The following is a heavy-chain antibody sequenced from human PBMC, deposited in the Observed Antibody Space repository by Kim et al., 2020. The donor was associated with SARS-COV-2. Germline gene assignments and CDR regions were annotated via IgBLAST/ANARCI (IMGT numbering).Heavy chain of an antibody. D-gene: IGHD3-10*01. CDR3: ARCPLSMTMVRGMITTTLFYYYNMHA. CDR1: GFNFNSYS. Sequence: GGSLRLSCTVSGFNFNSYSMNWVRQAPGKGLEWVSYISSSSNTVYYAGSVRGRFTISRDNAKNSLFLQMNSLRDEDTAVYYCARCPLSMTMVRGMITTTLFYYYNMHAWGQGTTVTVSS. CDR2: ISSSSNTV. J-gene: IGHJ6*02. V-gene: IGHV3-48*02.